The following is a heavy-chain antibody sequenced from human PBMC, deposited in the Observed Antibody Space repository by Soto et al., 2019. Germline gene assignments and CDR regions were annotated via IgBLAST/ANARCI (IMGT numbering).Heavy chain of an antibody. Sequence: PWESLKISGKGSGYSFAGYWITWVRQKPGKGLGWVGRIDPSDSQTYYSPSFRGHVTISVTKSITTVFLQWSSLRASDTAMYYCARQIYDSDTGPNFQYYFDSWGQGTPVTVSS. CDR3: ARQIYDSDTGPNFQYYFDS. CDR2: IDPSDSQT. D-gene: IGHD3-22*01. CDR1: GYSFAGYW. V-gene: IGHV5-10-1*01. J-gene: IGHJ4*02.